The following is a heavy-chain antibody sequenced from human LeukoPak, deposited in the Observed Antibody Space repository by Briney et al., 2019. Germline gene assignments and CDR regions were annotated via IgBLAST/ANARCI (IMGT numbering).Heavy chain of an antibody. CDR2: ISYDGSNK. V-gene: IGHV3-30*03. D-gene: IGHD5-12*01. Sequence: TGGSLSLSCAASGFTFSSYGMHWVRQAPGKGLEWVAVISYDGSNKYYADSVKGRFTISRDNSKNTLYLQMNSLRAEDTAVYYCARTGYSSGYETYWGQGTLVTVSS. CDR1: GFTFSSYG. J-gene: IGHJ4*02. CDR3: ARTGYSSGYETY.